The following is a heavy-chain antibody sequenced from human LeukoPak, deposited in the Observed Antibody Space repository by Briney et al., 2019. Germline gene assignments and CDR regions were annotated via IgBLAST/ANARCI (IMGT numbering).Heavy chain of an antibody. V-gene: IGHV1-18*01. D-gene: IGHD3-3*01. CDR2: ISAYNGNT. Sequence: ASVKVSCKASGYTFTSYGISWLRQAPGQGLEWMGGISAYNGNTNYAQKLQGRVTMTTDTSTSTAYMELRSLRSDDTAVYYCARPITIFGVVTSLDYYYGMDVWGQGTTVTVSS. J-gene: IGHJ6*02. CDR1: GYTFTSYG. CDR3: ARPITIFGVVTSLDYYYGMDV.